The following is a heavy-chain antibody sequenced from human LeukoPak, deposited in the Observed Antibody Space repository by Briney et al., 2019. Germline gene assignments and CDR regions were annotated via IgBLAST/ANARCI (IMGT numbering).Heavy chain of an antibody. CDR1: GASISTYY. CDR3: ARQMFLGGMDV. CDR2: IYDSGST. D-gene: IGHD3-10*02. V-gene: IGHV4-59*08. Sequence: SETLSLTCTVSGASISTYYWGWIRQPPGQGLEWIGYIYDSGSTSYNPSLKSRATISVDTSKSHFSQKLSSVTAADTAVYYCARQMFLGGMDVWGQGTTVAVSS. J-gene: IGHJ6*02.